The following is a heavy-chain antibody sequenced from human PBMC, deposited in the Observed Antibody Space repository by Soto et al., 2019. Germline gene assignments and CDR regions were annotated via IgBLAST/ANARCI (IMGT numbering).Heavy chain of an antibody. CDR1: GGSFSGYY. V-gene: IGHV4-34*01. D-gene: IGHD2-15*01. Sequence: SETLSLTCAVYGGSFSGYYWSWIRQPPGKGLEWIGEINHSGSTNYNPSLKSRITISVDTSKNQFSLKLSSVTAADTAVYYCARATFPPSGYCSGGSCKLIGYYYGMDVWGQGTTVTVSS. CDR2: INHSGST. J-gene: IGHJ6*02. CDR3: ARATFPPSGYCSGGSCKLIGYYYGMDV.